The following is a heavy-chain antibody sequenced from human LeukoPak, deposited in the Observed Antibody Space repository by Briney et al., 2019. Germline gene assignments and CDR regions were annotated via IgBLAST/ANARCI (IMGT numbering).Heavy chain of an antibody. CDR3: ATYSGSYSYFDY. CDR1: GGSISSSSYY. Sequence: SETLSLTCTVSGGSISSSSYYWGWIRQPPGKGLEWIGSIYYSGSTYYNPSLKSRVTISVDTSKNQFSLKLSSVTAADTAVYYCATYSGSYSYFDYWDQGTLVTVSS. V-gene: IGHV4-39*01. J-gene: IGHJ4*02. CDR2: IYYSGST. D-gene: IGHD1-26*01.